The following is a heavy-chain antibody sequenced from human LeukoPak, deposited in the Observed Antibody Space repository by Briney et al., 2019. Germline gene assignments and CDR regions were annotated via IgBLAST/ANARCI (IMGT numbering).Heavy chain of an antibody. CDR1: GFTFSSYS. CDR3: AREYCSSTSCLYDY. Sequence: GGSLRLSSAASGFTFSSYSMNWVRQAPGKGLEWVSSISSSSSYIYYADSVKGRFTISRDNAKNSLYLQMNSLRAEDTAVYYCAREYCSSTSCLYDYWGQGTLVTVSS. CDR2: ISSSSSYI. D-gene: IGHD2-2*01. J-gene: IGHJ4*02. V-gene: IGHV3-21*01.